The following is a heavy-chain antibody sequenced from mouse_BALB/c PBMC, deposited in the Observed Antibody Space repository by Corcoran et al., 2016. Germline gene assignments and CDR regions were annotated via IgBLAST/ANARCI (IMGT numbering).Heavy chain of an antibody. J-gene: IGHJ3*01. V-gene: IGHV14-3*02. CDR2: IDPANGNT. CDR3: ARSMVTAY. D-gene: IGHD2-1*01. Sequence: EVQLQQSGAELVKPGASVKLSCTASGFNIKDTYMHWVKQRPDQGLEWIGRIDPANGNTKYDPKFQGKATITADTSSNTAYLQLSSLTSEDTAVYYCARSMVTAYWGQGTLVTVSA. CDR1: GFNIKDTY.